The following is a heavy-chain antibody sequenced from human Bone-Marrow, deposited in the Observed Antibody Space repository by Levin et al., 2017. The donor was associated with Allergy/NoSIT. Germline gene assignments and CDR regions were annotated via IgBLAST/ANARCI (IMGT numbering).Heavy chain of an antibody. D-gene: IGHD4-17*01. CDR1: DFTFSTYG. V-gene: IGHV3-30*18. J-gene: IGHJ6*02. CDR2: VSYDGSDE. CDR3: AKDVGMTTVISYYYNGVDV. Sequence: GESLKISCAASDFTFSTYGMHWLRQAPGKGLEWVAFVSYDGSDEYYAESVKGRFTISRDNSNNMLSLQMSSLRAEDTAVYYCAKDVGMTTVISYYYNGVDVWGQGTTVTVSS.